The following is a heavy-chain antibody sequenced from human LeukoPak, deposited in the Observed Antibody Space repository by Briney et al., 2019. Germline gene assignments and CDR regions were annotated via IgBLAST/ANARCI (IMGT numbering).Heavy chain of an antibody. V-gene: IGHV4-38-2*02. CDR3: ARDATMMGNYFNY. CDR1: GYSISSGHY. Sequence: SGTLSLTCTVSGYSISSGHYWGWIRQPPGKGLEWIGSIYHSGSTYYNPSLKSRVTISVDTSKNQFSLKLSSVTAADTAVYYCARDATMMGNYFNYWGQGTLVTVSS. J-gene: IGHJ4*02. CDR2: IYHSGST. D-gene: IGHD5-12*01.